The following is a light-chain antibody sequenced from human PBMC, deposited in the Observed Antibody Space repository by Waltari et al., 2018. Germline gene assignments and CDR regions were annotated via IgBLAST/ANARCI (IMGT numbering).Light chain of an antibody. V-gene: IGKV4-1*01. CDR1: QSVLYTSNNKNY. J-gene: IGKJ1*01. CDR2: WAS. Sequence: DIVMTQSPDSLAVSPGERAPSNCKSSQSVLYTSNNKNYLAWYQQKPGRPPKLLIYWASTRESGVPDRFSGSGSGTDFTLTISSLQAEDVAVYYCQQYYSTPRTFGQGTKVEIK. CDR3: QQYYSTPRT.